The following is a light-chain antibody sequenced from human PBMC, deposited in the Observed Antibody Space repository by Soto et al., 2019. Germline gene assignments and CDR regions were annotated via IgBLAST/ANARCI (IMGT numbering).Light chain of an antibody. CDR1: QSVSSH. CDR3: KQRSNGPAYT. Sequence: EVVLTQSPATLSLSPGERATLSCRASQSVSSHLTCYQQKPGQAPRLLIYDASNRATGIPGRFSGSGSGTAFTITISSLEPEDFAVYYCKQRSNGPAYTFGQGTRLDIK. V-gene: IGKV3-11*01. CDR2: DAS. J-gene: IGKJ2*01.